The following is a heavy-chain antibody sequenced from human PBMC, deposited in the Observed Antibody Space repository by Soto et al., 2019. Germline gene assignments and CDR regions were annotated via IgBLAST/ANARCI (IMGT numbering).Heavy chain of an antibody. CDR2: IDPSDSYT. V-gene: IGHV5-10-1*01. D-gene: IGHD3-10*01. Sequence: PGESLKISCKGSGYSFTSYWISWVRQMPGKGLEWMGRIDPSDSYTNYSPSFQGHVTISADKSISTAYLQWSSLKASDTAMYYCARRNYYGSGSYNKRPPNDAFDIWGQGTMVTVSS. CDR3: ARRNYYGSGSYNKRPPNDAFDI. CDR1: GYSFTSYW. J-gene: IGHJ3*02.